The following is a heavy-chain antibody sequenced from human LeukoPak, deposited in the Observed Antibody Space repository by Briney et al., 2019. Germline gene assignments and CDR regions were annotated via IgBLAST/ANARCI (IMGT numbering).Heavy chain of an antibody. J-gene: IGHJ1*01. V-gene: IGHV3-23*01. CDR2: ISGSGGST. CDR1: GFTFSSYA. D-gene: IGHD6-13*01. Sequence: GGSLRLSCAASGFTFSSYAMSWVRQAPGKGLEWVSAISGSGGSTYYADSVKGRFTISRDNSKNTLYLQMNSLRAEDTAVYYCARGGAAAGIGSIRQGYFQHWGQGTLVTVSS. CDR3: ARGGAAAGIGSIRQGYFQH.